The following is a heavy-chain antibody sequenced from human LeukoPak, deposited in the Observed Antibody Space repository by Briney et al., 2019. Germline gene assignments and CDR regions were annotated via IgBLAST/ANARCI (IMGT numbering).Heavy chain of an antibody. D-gene: IGHD2-15*01. CDR2: IRSKANSYAT. CDR3: TTAATLFDY. J-gene: IGHJ4*02. V-gene: IGHV3-73*01. CDR1: GFTFSGSA. Sequence: GGSLRLSCAASGFTFSGSAMHWVRQASGKGLEWVGRIRSKANSYATAYAASVKGRFTISRDDSKNTAYLQMSSLKTEDTAVYYCTTAATLFDYWGQGTLVTVSS.